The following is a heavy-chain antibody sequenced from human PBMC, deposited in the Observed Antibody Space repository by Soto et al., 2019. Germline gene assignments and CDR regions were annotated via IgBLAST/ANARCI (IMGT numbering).Heavy chain of an antibody. V-gene: IGHV4-31*03. Sequence: QVQLQESGPGLVKPSQTLSLTCTVSGASISSGGYYWNWIRQHPGKGLEWIGYIYYSGSTYYNPSLKSRVTISVDTSKNEFSLKLSSVTAADTAVYCCARDGRGRGIAVAGRFWYFDLWGRGTLVTVSS. J-gene: IGHJ2*01. CDR1: GASISSGGYY. CDR3: ARDGRGRGIAVAGRFWYFDL. CDR2: IYYSGST. D-gene: IGHD6-19*01.